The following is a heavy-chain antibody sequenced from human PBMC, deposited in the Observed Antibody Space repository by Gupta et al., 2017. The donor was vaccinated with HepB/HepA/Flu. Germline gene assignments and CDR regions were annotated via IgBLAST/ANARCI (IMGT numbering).Heavy chain of an antibody. Sequence: EVQLVESGGGLVQPGGSLKLSCAASGFTFSGSAMHWVRQASGKGLEWVGRIRSKANSYATAYAASVKGRFTISRDDSKNTAYLQMNSLKAEDTAVYYCTLDSGYDYGDFDYWGQGTLVTVSS. V-gene: IGHV3-73*01. J-gene: IGHJ4*02. D-gene: IGHD5-12*01. CDR2: IRSKANSYAT. CDR3: TLDSGYDYGDFDY. CDR1: GFTFSGSA.